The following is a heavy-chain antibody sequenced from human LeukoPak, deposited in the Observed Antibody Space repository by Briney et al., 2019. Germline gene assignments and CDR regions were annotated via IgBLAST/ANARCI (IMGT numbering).Heavy chain of an antibody. Sequence: ASVKVSCKASGYTFTGYYMHWVRQAPGQGLEWMGWINPNSGGTNYAQKFQGRVTMTRDTSISTAYMELSRLRSDDTAVYYCARGLYDYVWGSYRPNLYFDYWGQGTLVTVSS. CDR1: GYTFTGYY. D-gene: IGHD3-16*02. CDR2: INPNSGGT. V-gene: IGHV1-2*02. CDR3: ARGLYDYVWGSYRPNLYFDY. J-gene: IGHJ4*02.